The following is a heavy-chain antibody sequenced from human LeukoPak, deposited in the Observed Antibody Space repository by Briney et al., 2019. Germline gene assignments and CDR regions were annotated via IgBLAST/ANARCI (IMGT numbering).Heavy chain of an antibody. CDR3: ARPYSSGWYEFDY. V-gene: IGHV3-48*03. CDR1: GFTFSSYE. J-gene: IGHJ4*02. CDR2: ISSSGSTI. Sequence: GGSLRLSCAASGFTFSSYEMNWVCQAPGKGLEWVSYISSSGSTIYYADSVKGRFTISRDNAKNSLYLQMNSLRAEDTAVYYCARPYSSGWYEFDYWGQGTLVTVSS. D-gene: IGHD6-19*01.